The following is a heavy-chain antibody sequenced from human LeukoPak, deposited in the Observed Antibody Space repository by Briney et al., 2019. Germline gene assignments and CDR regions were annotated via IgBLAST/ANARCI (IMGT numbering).Heavy chain of an antibody. CDR2: INPDYSGT. V-gene: IGHV3-74*01. D-gene: IGHD2-8*01. J-gene: IGHJ3*02. CDR1: GFSFSTSW. Sequence: GGSLRLSCEGSGFSFSTSWIHWVRQAPGKGLVWVSRINPDYSGTDYADSVRGRFTISRDNAKNTVFLQMNSLRAEDTAVYYCARPPDGLANAFDIWGLGTMVTVYS. CDR3: ARPPDGLANAFDI.